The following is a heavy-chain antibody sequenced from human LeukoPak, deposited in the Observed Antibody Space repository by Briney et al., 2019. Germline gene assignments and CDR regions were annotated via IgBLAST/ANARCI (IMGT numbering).Heavy chain of an antibody. J-gene: IGHJ4*02. CDR2: IWYDGSNK. Sequence: PGGSLRLSCAASGFSFSNYGMHWVRQAPGKGLEWVAVIWYDGSNKYYADSVKGRFTISRDNSKNTLYVQMSSLRAEDTAVYYCARYDYGGNYDYWGQGTLVTVSS. V-gene: IGHV3-33*01. CDR3: ARYDYGGNYDY. D-gene: IGHD4-23*01. CDR1: GFSFSNYG.